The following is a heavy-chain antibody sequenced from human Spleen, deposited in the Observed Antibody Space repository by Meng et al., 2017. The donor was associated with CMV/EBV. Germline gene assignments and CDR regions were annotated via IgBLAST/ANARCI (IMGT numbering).Heavy chain of an antibody. D-gene: IGHD5-12*01. CDR2: INPNSGYT. J-gene: IGHJ6*02. Sequence: ASVKVSCKASNYTFTSYGISWVRQAPGEGLEWMGWINPNSGYTIYAQSFQGRVTMTRDTSISTAYVELSSLRSDDTAVYYCARQPISLDVWGQGTTVTVSS. CDR1: NYTFTSYG. V-gene: IGHV1-2*02. CDR3: ARQPISLDV.